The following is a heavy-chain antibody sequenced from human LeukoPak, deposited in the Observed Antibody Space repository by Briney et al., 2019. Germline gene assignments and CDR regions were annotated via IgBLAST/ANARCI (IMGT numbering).Heavy chain of an antibody. CDR2: ISGSGGST. CDR3: AKDRIPFAYGSGSYFSDY. V-gene: IGHV3-23*01. CDR1: GFTFSSYA. J-gene: IGHJ4*02. Sequence: PGGSLRLSCAASGFTFSSYAMHWVRQAPGKGLEWVSAISGSGGSTYYADSVKGRFTISRDNSKNTLYLQMNSLRAEDTAVYYCAKDRIPFAYGSGSYFSDYWGQGTLVTVSS. D-gene: IGHD3-10*01.